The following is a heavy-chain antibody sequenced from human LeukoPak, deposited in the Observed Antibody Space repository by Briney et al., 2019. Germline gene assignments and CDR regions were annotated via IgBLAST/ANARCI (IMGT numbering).Heavy chain of an antibody. CDR3: AITVDCRATTDCYSYFHH. D-gene: IGHD2-21*02. V-gene: IGHV3-74*03. J-gene: IGHJ1*01. CDR1: GFTFSSYF. Sequence: RSGGSLRLSCAASGFTFSSYFMHWVRQAPGKGLVWVSRVSNGGTYTEYADSVKGRFTISRDNAKDTLYLQVNSLRAEDTAVYYCAITVDCRATTDCYSYFHHWGQGTLVTVSS. CDR2: VSNGGTYT.